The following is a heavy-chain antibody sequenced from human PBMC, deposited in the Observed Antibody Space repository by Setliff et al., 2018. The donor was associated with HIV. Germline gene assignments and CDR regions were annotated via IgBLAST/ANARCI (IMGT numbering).Heavy chain of an antibody. J-gene: IGHJ3*01. CDR1: GFTFSDYA. CDR3: ARDRRVGYPHDAFDV. V-gene: IGHV3-23*02. CDR2: ISGSTSSRT. Sequence: GGSLRLSCEGAGFTFSDYAIRWVRQVPGKGLEWVAGISGSTSSRTYYGDSVQGRFTISRDNSKNTVYLQMNSLRAEDTALYFCARDRRVGYPHDAFDVWGQGTMVTVSS. D-gene: IGHD5-18*01.